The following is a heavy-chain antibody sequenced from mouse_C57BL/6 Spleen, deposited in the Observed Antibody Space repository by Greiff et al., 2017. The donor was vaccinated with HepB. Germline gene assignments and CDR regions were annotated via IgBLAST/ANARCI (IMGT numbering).Heavy chain of an antibody. Sequence: QVQLQQPGAELVKPGASVKLSCKASGYTFTSYWMQWVKQRPGQGLEWIGEIDPSDSYTNYNQKFKGKATLTVDTSSSTAYMQLSSLTSEDSAVYYCARGKLRTGTYYFDYWGQGTTLTVSS. J-gene: IGHJ2*01. V-gene: IGHV1-50*01. CDR1: GYTFTSYW. CDR2: IDPSDSYT. CDR3: ARGKLRTGTYYFDY. D-gene: IGHD4-1*01.